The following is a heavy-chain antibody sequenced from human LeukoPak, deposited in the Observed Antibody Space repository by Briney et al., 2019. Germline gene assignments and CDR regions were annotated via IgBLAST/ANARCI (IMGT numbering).Heavy chain of an antibody. CDR1: GFTFSSFG. CDR3: AKDRRDYGDYGLDY. J-gene: IGHJ4*02. V-gene: IGHV3-30*02. Sequence: GGSLRLSCAASGFTFSSFGMHWVRQTPTKGLEWVAFIRHHGMNEPYVDSVKGRFTISRDNSKHTLYLQMNSLRVEDTAVYYCAKDRRDYGDYGLDYWGQGTLVTVSP. CDR2: IRHHGMNE. D-gene: IGHD4-17*01.